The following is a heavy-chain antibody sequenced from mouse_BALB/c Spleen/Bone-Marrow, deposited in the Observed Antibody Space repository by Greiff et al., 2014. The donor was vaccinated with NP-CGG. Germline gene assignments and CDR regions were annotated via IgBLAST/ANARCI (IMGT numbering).Heavy chain of an antibody. J-gene: IGHJ1*01. Sequence: EVKLVESGTVLARPGASVKMSCKASGYSFTSYWMHWVKEGPGQGLEWIGAIYPGNSDTSYNQKFKGKAKLTAVTSASTAYMELSSLTNEDSAVYYCARGLRWCFDVWGAGTTVTVSS. V-gene: IGHV1-5*01. CDR1: GYSFTSYW. CDR2: IYPGNSDT. D-gene: IGHD1-1*01. CDR3: ARGLRWCFDV.